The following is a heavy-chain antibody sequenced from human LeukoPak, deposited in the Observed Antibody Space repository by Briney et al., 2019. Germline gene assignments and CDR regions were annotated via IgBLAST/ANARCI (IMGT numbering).Heavy chain of an antibody. CDR2: INPSGGAT. J-gene: IGHJ4*02. D-gene: IGHD3-10*01. V-gene: IGHV1-46*01. CDR1: GYTFTSYY. Sequence: ASVKVSCKASGYTFTSYYMHWVRQAPGQGLEWMGIINPSGGATSYAQKFQGRVTLTRDTSTSTVYMELSSLKSEDTGVYYCARVRGGVRGVVWDLWGQGTLVTVSS. CDR3: ARVRGGVRGVVWDL.